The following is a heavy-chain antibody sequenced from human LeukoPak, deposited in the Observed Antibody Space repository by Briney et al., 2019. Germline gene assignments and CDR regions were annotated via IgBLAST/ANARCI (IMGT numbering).Heavy chain of an antibody. J-gene: IGHJ5*02. D-gene: IGHD3-22*01. CDR1: GGSFSGYY. CDR2: VNHSGST. CDR3: ARGPYYYDSSGYYPLDP. V-gene: IGHV4-34*01. Sequence: SETLSLTCAVYGGSFSGYYWSWIRQPPGKGLEWIGEVNHSGSTNYNPSLKSRVTISVDTSKNQFSLKLSSVTAADTAVYYCARGPYYYDSSGYYPLDPWGQGTLVTVSS.